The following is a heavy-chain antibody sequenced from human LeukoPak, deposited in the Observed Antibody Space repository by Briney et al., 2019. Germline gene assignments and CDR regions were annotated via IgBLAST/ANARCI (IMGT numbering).Heavy chain of an antibody. D-gene: IGHD3-10*01. CDR3: AKGVGGSANYYYMDV. J-gene: IGHJ6*03. V-gene: IGHV3-30*02. CDR1: GFAFSRYG. Sequence: GGSLRLSCAASGFAFSRYGIHWVRQAPGKGLEWVAFIPYDGSNKFYADSVKGRFTISRDNSENTLYLQMNSLRAEDTAVYYCAKGVGGSANYYYMDVWGKGTTVTVSS. CDR2: IPYDGSNK.